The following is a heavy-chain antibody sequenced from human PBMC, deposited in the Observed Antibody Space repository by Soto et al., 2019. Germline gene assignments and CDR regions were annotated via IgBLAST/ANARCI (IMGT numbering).Heavy chain of an antibody. CDR2: IGIGSSTK. Sequence: GGSLRLFCAASGFTFSSYSMNWVRQAPGKGLEWVSYIGIGSSTKYYADSVKGRFTISRDNAKNSLYLQMNSLRAEDTAVYYCARDQLYYNDISGRPLNAFDVWGQGTMVTVSS. CDR1: GFTFSSYS. V-gene: IGHV3-48*01. J-gene: IGHJ3*01. D-gene: IGHD3-22*01. CDR3: ARDQLYYNDISGRPLNAFDV.